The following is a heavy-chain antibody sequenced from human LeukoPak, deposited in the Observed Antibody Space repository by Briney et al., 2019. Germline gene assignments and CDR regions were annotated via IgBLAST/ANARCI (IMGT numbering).Heavy chain of an antibody. V-gene: IGHV3-30*18. Sequence: GGSLRLSCAASGFTFSSYGMHWVRRAPGKGLEWEAVISYDGSNKYYADSVKGRFTISRDNSKNTLYLQMNSLRAEDTAVYYCAKDDWGWDYGMDVWGQGTTVTVSS. CDR1: GFTFSSYG. J-gene: IGHJ6*02. CDR2: ISYDGSNK. D-gene: IGHD3-9*01. CDR3: AKDDWGWDYGMDV.